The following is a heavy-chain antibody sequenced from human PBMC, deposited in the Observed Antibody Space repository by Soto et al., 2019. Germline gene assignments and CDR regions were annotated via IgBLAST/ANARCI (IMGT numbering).Heavy chain of an antibody. CDR2: ISSSSSYI. D-gene: IGHD3-22*01. J-gene: IGHJ4*02. CDR1: GFTFSSYS. CDR3: ARADYYDSSGYEYYFDY. Sequence: GGSLRLSCAASGFTFSSYSINWVRQAPGKGLEWVSSISSSSSYIYYADSVKGRFTISRDNAKNSLYLQMNSLRAEDTAVYYCARADYYDSSGYEYYFDYWGQGTLVTVSS. V-gene: IGHV3-21*01.